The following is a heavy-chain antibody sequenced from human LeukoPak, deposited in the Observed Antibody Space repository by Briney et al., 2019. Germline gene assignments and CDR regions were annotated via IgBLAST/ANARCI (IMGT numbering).Heavy chain of an antibody. CDR3: ASSPYYYDSSGYRAFDI. CDR2: IYYSGST. J-gene: IGHJ3*02. Sequence: SETLSLTCTVSGGSVSGNGYYWSWIRQHPGKGLEWIGYIYYSGSTYYNPSLKSRVTISVDTSKNQFSLKLSSVTAADTAVYYCASSPYYYDSSGYRAFDIWGQGTVVTVSS. CDR1: GGSVSGNGYY. V-gene: IGHV4-31*03. D-gene: IGHD3-22*01.